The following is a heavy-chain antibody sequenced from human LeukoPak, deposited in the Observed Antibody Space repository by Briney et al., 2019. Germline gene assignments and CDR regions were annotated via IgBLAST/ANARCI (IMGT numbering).Heavy chain of an antibody. CDR1: GFPFSGYW. CDR3: SRSLDY. J-gene: IGHJ4*02. Sequence: QPGGSLRLSCAASGFPFSGYWMDWVRQAPGKGMEWVANIKQDGSEQFYADSVKGRFTISRDNAKNSLYLEMKSLRAEDTAVYYCSRSLDYWGRGALVAVSS. CDR2: IKQDGSEQ. V-gene: IGHV3-7*01.